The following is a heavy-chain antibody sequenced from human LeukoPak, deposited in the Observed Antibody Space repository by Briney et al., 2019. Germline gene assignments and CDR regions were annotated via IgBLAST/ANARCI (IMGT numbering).Heavy chain of an antibody. V-gene: IGHV1-46*01. CDR3: ARRAGATSWFDP. D-gene: IGHD1-26*01. J-gene: IGHJ5*02. CDR1: GYTFTGYY. CDR2: INPSGGST. Sequence: ASVKVSCKASGYTFTGYYMHWVRQAPGQGLEWMGIINPSGGSTSYAQKFQGRVTMTRDMSTSTVYMELSSLRSEDTAVYYCARRAGATSWFDPWGQGTLVTVSS.